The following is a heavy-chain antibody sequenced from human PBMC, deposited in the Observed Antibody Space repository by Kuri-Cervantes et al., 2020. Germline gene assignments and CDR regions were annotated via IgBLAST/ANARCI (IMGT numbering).Heavy chain of an antibody. D-gene: IGHD2-2*01. J-gene: IGHJ6*02. CDR3: AKRGLCSSTSCYAYYYYYGMDV. CDR2: IKGDASEV. V-gene: IGHV3-74*01. Sequence: GESLKISCAASGFGFRNYWMHWIRQAPGKGLGWVSRIKGDASEVFYADSVKGRFTISRDNSKNTLYLQMNSLRAEDTAVYYCAKRGLCSSTSCYAYYYYYGMDVWGQGTTVTVSS. CDR1: GFGFRNYW.